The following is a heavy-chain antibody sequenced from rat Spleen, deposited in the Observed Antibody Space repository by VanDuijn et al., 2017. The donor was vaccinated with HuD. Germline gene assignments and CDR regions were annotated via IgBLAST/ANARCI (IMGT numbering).Heavy chain of an antibody. Sequence: EVQLVESGGGSLQPGRSMKLSCAASGFTFSNYGMAWVRQTPTKGLEWVVSISTGGGNTHYRDSMKGRFTISRDNAKNTQYLQMDSLRSEDTATYYCARHAYGGYPYYFDYWGQGVMVTVSS. D-gene: IGHD1-11*01. V-gene: IGHV5S14*01. CDR3: ARHAYGGYPYYFDY. CDR1: GFTFSNYG. CDR2: ISTGGGNT. J-gene: IGHJ2*01.